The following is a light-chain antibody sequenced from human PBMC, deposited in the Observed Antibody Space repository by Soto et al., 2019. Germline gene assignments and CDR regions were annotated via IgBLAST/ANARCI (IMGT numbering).Light chain of an antibody. V-gene: IGKV2-28*01. Sequence: DIVMTQSPLSLPVTPGEPASISCRSSQSLLHSNGYNYLDWYLQKPGQSPQLLIYLGSNRASGVPDRFSGSGSGTDFTLKISRVEAEDVGVYYSMQALQTPLLTFGGGTKVEIK. CDR2: LGS. J-gene: IGKJ4*01. CDR1: QSLLHSNGYNY. CDR3: MQALQTPLLT.